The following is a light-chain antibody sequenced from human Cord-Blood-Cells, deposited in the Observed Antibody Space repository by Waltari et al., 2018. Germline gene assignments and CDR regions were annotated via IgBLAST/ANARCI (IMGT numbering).Light chain of an antibody. CDR1: QSVLYSSNNKNY. V-gene: IGKV4-1*01. CDR3: QQYYSTPYT. J-gene: IGKJ2*01. Sequence: DIVVTQSPDPLAVSLGERATINCKSSQSVLYSSNNKNYLAWYQQKPGQPPKLLIYWASTREAGVPDRFSGSGSGTEFTLTISSLQAEDVAVYYCQQYYSTPYTFGQGTKLEIK. CDR2: WAS.